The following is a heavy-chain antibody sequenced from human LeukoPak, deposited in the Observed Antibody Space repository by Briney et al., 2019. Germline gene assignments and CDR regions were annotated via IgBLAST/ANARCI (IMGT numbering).Heavy chain of an antibody. CDR1: GGSFSGYY. V-gene: IGHV4-34*01. J-gene: IGHJ4*02. Sequence: SETLSLTCAVYGGSFSGYYWSWIRQPPGKGLEWIGEINHSGSTNYNPSLKSRVTISVDTSKNQFSLKLSSVTAADTAVYYCARGRYYPKRFDYWGQGTLVAVSS. CDR3: ARGRYYPKRFDY. D-gene: IGHD2/OR15-2a*01. CDR2: INHSGST.